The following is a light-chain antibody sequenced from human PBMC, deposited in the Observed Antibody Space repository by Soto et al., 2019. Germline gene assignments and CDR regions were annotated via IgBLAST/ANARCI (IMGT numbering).Light chain of an antibody. CDR3: QESLSFLWGT. CDR1: QSISTS. V-gene: IGKV1-39*01. J-gene: IGKJ1*01. Sequence: DIQMTQSPSSLSASVGDRVTITCRTSQSISTSLNWYQQKPGKAPKVLIYGASSLHSGVPSRFSGGGSGTDFTLTINSLQPEDFATYYCQESLSFLWGTFGPGT. CDR2: GAS.